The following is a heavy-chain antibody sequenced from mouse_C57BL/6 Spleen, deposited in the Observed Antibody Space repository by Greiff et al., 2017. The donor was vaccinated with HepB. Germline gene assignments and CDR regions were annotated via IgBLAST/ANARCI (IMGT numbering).Heavy chain of an antibody. CDR2: ISNGGGST. CDR3: ARHNHYYGSSYGYFDV. Sequence: DVMLVESGGGLVQPGGSLKLSCAASGFTFSDYYMYWVRQTPEKRLEWVAYISNGGGSTYYPDTVKGRFTISRDNAKNTLYLQMSRLKSEDTAMYYCARHNHYYGSSYGYFDVWGTGTTVTVSS. D-gene: IGHD1-1*01. CDR1: GFTFSDYY. J-gene: IGHJ1*03. V-gene: IGHV5-12*01.